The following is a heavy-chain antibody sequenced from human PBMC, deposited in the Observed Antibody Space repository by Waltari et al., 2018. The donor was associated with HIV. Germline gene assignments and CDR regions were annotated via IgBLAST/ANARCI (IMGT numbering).Heavy chain of an antibody. J-gene: IGHJ4*02. V-gene: IGHV4-39*07. D-gene: IGHD6-6*01. CDR2: IYYSGST. CDR1: GGSISSSGYY. CDR3: ARGASIGGWVRNDY. Sequence: QLQLQESGPGLVKPSETLSLTCTVSGGSISSSGYYWGWIRQPPGKGLEWIGTIYYSGSTYYNQSLKSRVTISADTSKNQFSRKLSSVTAADTAVYYCARGASIGGWVRNDYWGQGTLVTVSS.